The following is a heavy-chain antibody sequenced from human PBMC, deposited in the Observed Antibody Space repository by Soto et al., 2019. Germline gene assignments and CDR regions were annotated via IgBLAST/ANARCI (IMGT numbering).Heavy chain of an antibody. CDR3: ARDKLPLYYYYVMDV. V-gene: IGHV4-34*01. Sequence: SETLSLTCAVYGGSFSEYYWNWIRQAPGRGLEWIGDITHGGSTTYSPSLKSRVTISVDTSKSQFSLKVKSLTAADTAVYYCARDKLPLYYYYVMDVWGQGTTVIVSS. CDR1: GGSFSEYY. J-gene: IGHJ6*02. CDR2: ITHGGST.